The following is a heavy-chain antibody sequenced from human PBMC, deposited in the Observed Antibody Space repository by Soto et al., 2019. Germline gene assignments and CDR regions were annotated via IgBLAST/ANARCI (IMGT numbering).Heavy chain of an antibody. CDR2: IYYSGST. D-gene: IGHD2-8*01. CDR3: ARGVGLYRSTWPYPDF. Sequence: SETLSLTCTVSGGPISSGGYYWSWIRQHPGKGLESIGYIYYSGSTYSNPSLKSRVIISVDTSKNQFSLKLTSVTAADTAVYYCARGVGLYRSTWPYPDFWGQGTLVTVSS. V-gene: IGHV4-31*03. J-gene: IGHJ4*02. CDR1: GGPISSGGYY.